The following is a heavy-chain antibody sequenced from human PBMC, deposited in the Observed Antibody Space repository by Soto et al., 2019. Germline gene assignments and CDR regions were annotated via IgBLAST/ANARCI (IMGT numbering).Heavy chain of an antibody. CDR2: ISYDGSNN. CDR1: GFTSSNYF. J-gene: IGHJ6*02. V-gene: IGHV3-30*04. Sequence: QVQLVESGGGVVQPGRSLRLSCVASGFTSSNYFMHWVRQAPGNGLEWVALISYDGSNNHYTDSVKGRFTISRDNSKNTLYLQMNSLRGEDTAVYFCARGDPYYGMDVWGQGTTVTVSS. CDR3: ARGDPYYGMDV.